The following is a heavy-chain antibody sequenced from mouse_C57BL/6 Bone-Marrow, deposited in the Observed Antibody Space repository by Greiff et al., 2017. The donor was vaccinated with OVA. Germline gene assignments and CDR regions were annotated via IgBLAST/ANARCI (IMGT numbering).Heavy chain of an antibody. CDR2: IDPENGDT. V-gene: IGHV14-4*01. D-gene: IGHD2-12*01. CDR1: GFNIKDDY. J-gene: IGHJ2*01. Sequence: VQLQQSGAELVRPGASVKLSCTASGFNIKDDYMHWVKQRPEQGLEWIGWIDPENGDTEYASKFQGKATITADTSSNTDYLQLSSLTSEDTAVYYCTTPYYSLFDYWAKAPLSQSPQ. CDR3: TTPYYSLFDY.